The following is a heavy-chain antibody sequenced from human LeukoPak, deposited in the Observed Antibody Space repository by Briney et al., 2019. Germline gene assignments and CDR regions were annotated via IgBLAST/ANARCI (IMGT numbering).Heavy chain of an antibody. CDR2: ISYDGSNK. CDR3: ARTPNTYYDYVWGSYRPRDYFDY. D-gene: IGHD3-16*02. J-gene: IGHJ4*02. V-gene: IGHV3-30*01. CDR1: GFTFSSYA. Sequence: GGSLRLSCAASGFTFSSYAMHWVRLAPGKGLEWVAVISYDGSNKYYADSVKGRFTISRDNSKNTLYLQMNSLRAEDTAVYYCARTPNTYYDYVWGSYRPRDYFDYWGQGTLVTVSS.